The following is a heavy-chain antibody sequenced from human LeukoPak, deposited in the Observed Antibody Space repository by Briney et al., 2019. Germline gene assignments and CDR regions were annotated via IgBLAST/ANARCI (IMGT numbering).Heavy chain of an antibody. V-gene: IGHV4-39*07. CDR3: ARGGIAVAGTGSPRRTGRRNNWFDP. D-gene: IGHD6-19*01. CDR1: GGSISSSSYY. J-gene: IGHJ5*02. CDR2: INHSGST. Sequence: SETLSLTCTVSGGSISSSSYYWSWLRQPPGKGLEWIGEINHSGSTNYNPSLKSRVTISVDTSKNQFSLKLSSVTAADTAVYYCARGGIAVAGTGSPRRTGRRNNWFDPWGQGTLVTVSS.